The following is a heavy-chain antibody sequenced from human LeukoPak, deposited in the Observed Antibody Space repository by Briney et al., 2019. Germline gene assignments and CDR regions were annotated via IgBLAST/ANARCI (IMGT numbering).Heavy chain of an antibody. CDR1: GGSFSGYY. V-gene: IGHV4-34*01. CDR2: INHSGST. CDR3: AREYCSSTSCYPPTDV. Sequence: SETLSLTCAVYGGSFSGYYWSWIRQPPGKGLEWIGEINHSGSTNYNPSLKSRVTISADTSKNQFSLKLSSVTAADTAVYYCAREYCSSTSCYPPTDVWGKGTTVTVSS. D-gene: IGHD2-2*01. J-gene: IGHJ6*04.